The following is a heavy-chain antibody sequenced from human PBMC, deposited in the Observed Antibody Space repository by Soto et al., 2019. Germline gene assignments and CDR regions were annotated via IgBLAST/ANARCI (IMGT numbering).Heavy chain of an antibody. Sequence: VQLVESGGGLVKPGGSLRLSCAASGFTFSSYSMNWVRQAPGKGLEWVSSISSSSSYIYYADSVKGRFTISRDNAKNSLYLQMNSLRAEDTAVYYCARKMITFGGVIVKNYYGMDVWGQGTTVTVSS. V-gene: IGHV3-21*01. D-gene: IGHD3-16*02. CDR3: ARKMITFGGVIVKNYYGMDV. J-gene: IGHJ6*02. CDR2: ISSSSSYI. CDR1: GFTFSSYS.